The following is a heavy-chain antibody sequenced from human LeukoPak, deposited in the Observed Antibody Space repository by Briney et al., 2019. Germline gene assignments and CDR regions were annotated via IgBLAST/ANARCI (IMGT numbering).Heavy chain of an antibody. CDR2: ISAYNVNT. D-gene: IGHD2-2*01. V-gene: IGHV1-18*04. J-gene: IGHJ5*01. CDR3: ARSPIGYCSSTSCEDPWFDS. CDR1: GYTFTSYG. Sequence: GASVKVSCKASGYTFTSYGISWVRQAPGQGLEWMGWISAYNVNTNYTQKLQGRVTMTPDTSPSTDYMALRSLRSDDTAVYYCARSPIGYCSSTSCEDPWFDSWGQGTLVTVSS.